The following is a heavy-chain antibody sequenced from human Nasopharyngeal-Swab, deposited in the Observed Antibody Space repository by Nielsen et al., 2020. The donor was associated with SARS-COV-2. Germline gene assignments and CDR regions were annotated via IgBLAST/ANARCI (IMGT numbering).Heavy chain of an antibody. D-gene: IGHD3-3*01. CDR1: GYNFSNHW. V-gene: IGHV5-10-1*01. CDR3: ARLRYDFLQHDFWM. J-gene: IGHJ4*02. Sequence: GESLKISCKGSGYNFSNHWISWVRQMPGKGLEWMGRIDPSDSYTHYNPSFQGHGTFSADKSISTAYLQWSSLKASDTAMYYCARLRYDFLQHDFWMWGQGTLVTVSS. CDR2: IDPSDSYT.